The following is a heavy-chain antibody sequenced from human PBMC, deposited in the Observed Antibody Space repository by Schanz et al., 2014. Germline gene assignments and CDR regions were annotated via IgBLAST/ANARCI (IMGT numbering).Heavy chain of an antibody. Sequence: QVPLVESGGGVVQPGRSLRLSCVASGFTFSSYDVFWVRQAPGKGLEWVAILWHDGSKKYYADSVKGRFTVSRDNSKNTLYLEVNSLRPEDTALYYCARDNSHWLVDYWGQGTLVTVSS. D-gene: IGHD6-19*01. CDR2: LWHDGSKK. CDR1: GFTFSSYD. V-gene: IGHV3-33*01. CDR3: ARDNSHWLVDY. J-gene: IGHJ4*02.